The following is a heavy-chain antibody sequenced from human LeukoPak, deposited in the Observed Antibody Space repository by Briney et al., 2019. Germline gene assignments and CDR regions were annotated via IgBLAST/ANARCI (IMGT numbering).Heavy chain of an antibody. CDR3: AKDQGYSYYYLDY. Sequence: GGSLRLSCAGSGFTFNNHAMSWVRQAPGKGLEWVSGINGNGASTYYSDSVKGRFTISRDNSKNTLYLQMSSLRAEDTAIYYCAKDQGYSYYYLDYWGQGTLVTVS. V-gene: IGHV3-23*01. CDR1: GFTFNNHA. D-gene: IGHD5-18*01. CDR2: INGNGAST. J-gene: IGHJ4*02.